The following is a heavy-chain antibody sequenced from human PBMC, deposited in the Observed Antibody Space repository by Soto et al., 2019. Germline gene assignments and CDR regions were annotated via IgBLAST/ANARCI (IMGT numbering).Heavy chain of an antibody. Sequence: GGSVRLSCAVSGFTFSSHGMQWVRQAPGKGLEWVAVIALDGSVSYYTDSVKGRFTVSRDNSKSILYLQMNSLRAEDTAVYYCAKEFRHDNWFFEHWGQGTQVTVSS. CDR2: IALDGSVS. V-gene: IGHV3-30*18. CDR3: AKEFRHDNWFFEH. J-gene: IGHJ4*02. CDR1: GFTFSSHG. D-gene: IGHD3-22*01.